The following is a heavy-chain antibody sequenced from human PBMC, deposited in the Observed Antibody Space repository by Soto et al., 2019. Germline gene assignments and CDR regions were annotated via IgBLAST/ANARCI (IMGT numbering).Heavy chain of an antibody. J-gene: IGHJ4*02. CDR1: GFTFSSYG. CDR2: ISHDGSNK. CDR3: ATEWSSSATEFDF. V-gene: IGHV3-30*03. D-gene: IGHD6-6*01. Sequence: GGSLRLSCGASGFTFSSYGMHWVRQAPGRGLEWVAVISHDGSNKYYADSVKGRFTISRDNSKNTLYLQVNSLRAEDTALYYCATEWSSSATEFDFWGQGALVTVSS.